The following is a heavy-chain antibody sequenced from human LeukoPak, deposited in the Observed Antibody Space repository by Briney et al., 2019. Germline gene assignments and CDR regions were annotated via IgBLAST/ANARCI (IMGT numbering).Heavy chain of an antibody. V-gene: IGHV4-39*01. CDR2: IYYSGST. J-gene: IGHJ4*02. CDR1: GGSISSSSYY. CDR3: ARLRLRLAEPTDFDY. D-gene: IGHD3-16*01. Sequence: SETLSLTCTVSGGSISSSSYYWGWIRQPPGKGLEWIGSIYYSGSTYYNPSLKSRVTISIDTSKNQFSLKLSSVTAADTAVYYCARLRLRLAEPTDFDYWGQGTLVTVSS.